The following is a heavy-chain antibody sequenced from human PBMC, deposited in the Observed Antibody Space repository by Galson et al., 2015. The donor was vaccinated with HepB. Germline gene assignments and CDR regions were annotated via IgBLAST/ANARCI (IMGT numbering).Heavy chain of an antibody. D-gene: IGHD3-10*01. CDR3: TTGKPPIIRRASTGDLDS. CDR1: RFIFSNYG. Sequence: SLRLSCAASRFIFSNYGMHWVRQAPGTGLEWVAAITYDGSAKYYAASVKGRFTVSRDNSNNTLYPEKNSLRAEDTAFYYCTTGKPPIIRRASTGDLDSWGQGTLVTVSS. CDR2: ITYDGSAK. J-gene: IGHJ4*02. V-gene: IGHV3-30*03.